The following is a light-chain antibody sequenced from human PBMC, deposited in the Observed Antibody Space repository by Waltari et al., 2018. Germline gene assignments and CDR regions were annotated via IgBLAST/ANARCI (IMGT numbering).Light chain of an antibody. Sequence: IVLTQPPGTLPLSPGERATLSCRASQSVSRSLAWYQQKPGQAPKLLIYGASTRATGIPDRFTGSGSGTDFSLTISSLQPEDFAIYFCQHYVRLPATFGQGTKVEIK. CDR2: GAS. V-gene: IGKV3-20*01. CDR1: QSVSRS. CDR3: QHYVRLPAT. J-gene: IGKJ1*01.